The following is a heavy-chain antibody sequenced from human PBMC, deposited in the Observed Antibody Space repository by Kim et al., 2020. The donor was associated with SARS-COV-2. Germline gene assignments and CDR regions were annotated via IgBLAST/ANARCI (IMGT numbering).Heavy chain of an antibody. J-gene: IGHJ6*02. CDR1: GFTFSDYY. Sequence: GGSLRLSCAASGFTFSDYYMSWIRQAPGKGLEWVSYISSSSSYTNYADSVKGRFTISRDNAKNSLYLQMNSLRAEDTAVYYCARVGGYCSGGSCYGYYYYGMDVWGQGTTVTVSS. D-gene: IGHD2-15*01. CDR3: ARVGGYCSGGSCYGYYYYGMDV. CDR2: ISSSSSYT. V-gene: IGHV3-11*06.